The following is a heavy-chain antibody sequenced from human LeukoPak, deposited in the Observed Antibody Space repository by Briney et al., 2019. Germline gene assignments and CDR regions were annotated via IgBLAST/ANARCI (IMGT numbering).Heavy chain of an antibody. J-gene: IGHJ4*02. V-gene: IGHV4-61*02. CDR1: GGSISSGSYY. CDR2: IYTSGST. CDR3: ARGPGGYSGYAYFDY. D-gene: IGHD5-12*01. Sequence: SETLSLTCTVSGGSISSGSYYWSWIRQPAGKGLEWIGRIYTSGSTNYNPSLKSRVTISVDTSKNQFSLKLSSVPAADTAVYYCARGPGGYSGYAYFDYWGQGTLVTVSS.